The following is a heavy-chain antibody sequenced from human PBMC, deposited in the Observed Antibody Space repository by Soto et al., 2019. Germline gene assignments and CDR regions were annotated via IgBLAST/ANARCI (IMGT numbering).Heavy chain of an antibody. CDR2: IIPIFGTA. J-gene: IGHJ5*02. CDR1: GGTFSSYT. D-gene: IGHD6-13*01. V-gene: IGHV1-69*13. Sequence: SVKVSCKASGGTFSSYTISWVRQAPGQGLEWMGGIIPIFGTANYAQKFQGRVTITADESTSTAYMELSSLRSEDTAVYYCAMRGRAAADTFGRFDPWGQGTLVTVSS. CDR3: AMRGRAAADTFGRFDP.